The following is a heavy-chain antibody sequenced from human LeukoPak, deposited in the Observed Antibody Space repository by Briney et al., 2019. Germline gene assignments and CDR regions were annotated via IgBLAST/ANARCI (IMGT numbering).Heavy chain of an antibody. J-gene: IGHJ6*03. CDR1: GFTFSSYS. V-gene: IGHV3-48*01. CDR2: ITSSSSII. Sequence: GGSLRLSCAASGFTFSSYSMNWARQAPGKGLEWVSYITSSSSIIYYADSVKGRFTISRDNAKNSLYLQMNSLRAEDTAVYYCARGRHRVYYHSYMDVWGKGTTVTVSS. CDR3: ARGRHRVYYHSYMDV.